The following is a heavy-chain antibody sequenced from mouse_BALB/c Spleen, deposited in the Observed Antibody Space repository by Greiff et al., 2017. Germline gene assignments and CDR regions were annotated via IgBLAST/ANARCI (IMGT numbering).Heavy chain of an antibody. V-gene: IGHV1-54*03. CDR1: GYAFTNYL. J-gene: IGHJ4*01. D-gene: IGHD1-2*01. CDR2: INPGSGGT. Sequence: QVQLQQSGAELVRPGTSVKVSCKASGYAFTNYLIEWVKQRPGQGLEWIGVINPGSGGTNYNEKFKGKATLTADKSSSTAYMQLSSLTSDDAAVYYCARTHYGHEDDMDYWGQGTTVTVSS. CDR3: ARTHYGHEDDMDY.